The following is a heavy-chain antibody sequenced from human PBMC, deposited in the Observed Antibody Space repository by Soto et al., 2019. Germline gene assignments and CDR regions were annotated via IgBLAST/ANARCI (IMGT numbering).Heavy chain of an antibody. V-gene: IGHV3-23*01. Sequence: EVQLLESGGGLVQPGGSLRLSCAASGFTFRFYSMSWVRQAPGKGLEGVSCTTGSGDTTSYADSVKGRFTNSRNNTKNTMNLQMNSLRADDTAVYYCADPVSAATHYDYYNVDVWGQGTTVTVSS. CDR1: GFTFRFYS. CDR3: ADPVSAATHYDYYNVDV. J-gene: IGHJ6*02. D-gene: IGHD2-15*01. CDR2: TTGSGDTT.